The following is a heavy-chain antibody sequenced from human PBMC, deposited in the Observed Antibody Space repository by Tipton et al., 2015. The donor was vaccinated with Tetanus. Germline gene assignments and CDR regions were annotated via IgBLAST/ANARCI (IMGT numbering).Heavy chain of an antibody. CDR3: ARDQIVEQATRDHDYGVDV. J-gene: IGHJ6*02. V-gene: IGHV3-21*01. CDR1: KFSFSRHS. D-gene: IGHD3-22*01. CDR2: ISSGSTYI. Sequence: GSLRLSCAASKFSFSRHSMNWVRQAPGKGLEWVSSISSGSTYIYYADSVKGRFTISRDNAKNSLYLLMDSLRAEDTAVYYCARDQIVEQATRDHDYGVDVWGQGP.